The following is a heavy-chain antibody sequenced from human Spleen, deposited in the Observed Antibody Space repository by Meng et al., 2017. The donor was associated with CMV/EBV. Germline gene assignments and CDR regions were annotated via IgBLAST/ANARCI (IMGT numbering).Heavy chain of an antibody. Sequence: GESLKISCAASGFTFSSYWMHWVRQAPGKGLVWASRINSDGSSTSYADSVKGRFTISRDNAKNTLYLQMNSLRAEDTAVYYCARESIAAAPPYGMDVWGQGTTVTVSS. CDR2: INSDGSST. V-gene: IGHV3-74*01. CDR1: GFTFSSYW. D-gene: IGHD6-13*01. J-gene: IGHJ6*02. CDR3: ARESIAAAPPYGMDV.